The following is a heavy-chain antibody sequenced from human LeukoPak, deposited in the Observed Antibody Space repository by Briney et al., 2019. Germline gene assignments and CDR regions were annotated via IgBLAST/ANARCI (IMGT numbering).Heavy chain of an antibody. CDR2: IYSGGST. J-gene: IGHJ4*02. V-gene: IGHV3-53*01. CDR1: GFTVSSNF. Sequence: GGSLRLTCAASGFTVSSNFLSWVRQPPGKGLEWVSDIYSGGSTYYADSVKGRFTISRDNSKNTLYLQMNSLRAEDTAVYHCTRGGGGSFPHYWGQGTLVTVSS. CDR3: TRGGGGSFPHY. D-gene: IGHD2-21*01.